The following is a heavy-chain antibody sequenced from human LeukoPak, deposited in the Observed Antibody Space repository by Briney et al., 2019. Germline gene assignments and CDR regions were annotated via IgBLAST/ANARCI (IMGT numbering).Heavy chain of an antibody. CDR3: ARETGGYTL. J-gene: IGHJ4*02. Sequence: SQTLSLTCAISGASPSSKSAAWNWIRQSPSRGLEWLGRTYYRSKRYKDYAASVNRRIAINPDTSKNQFSLQLTSVTPEDTAVYYCARETGGYTLWGQGTLVTVSS. V-gene: IGHV6-1*01. D-gene: IGHD3-22*01. CDR1: GASPSSKSAA. CDR2: TYYRSKRYK.